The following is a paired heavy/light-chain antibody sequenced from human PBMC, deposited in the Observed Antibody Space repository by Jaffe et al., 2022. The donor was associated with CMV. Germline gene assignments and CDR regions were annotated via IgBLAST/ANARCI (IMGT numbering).Heavy chain of an antibody. CDR1: GGTFSSYA. V-gene: IGHV1-69*09. CDR2: IIPILGIA. D-gene: IGHD6-19*01. Sequence: QVQLVQSGAEVKKPGSSVKVSCKASGGTFSSYAISWVRQAPGQGLEWMGRIIPILGIANYAQKFQGRVTITADKSTSTAYMELSSLRSEDTAVYYCAREVLWPGIAVARGKVWYFDLWGRGTLVTVSS. CDR3: AREVLWPGIAVARGKVWYFDL. J-gene: IGHJ2*01.
Light chain of an antibody. J-gene: IGKJ4*01. CDR2: GAS. Sequence: EIVLTQSPGTLSLSPGERATLSCRASQSVSSSYLAWYQQKPGQAPRLLIYGASSRATGIPDRFSGSGSGTDFTLTISRLEPEDFAVYYCQQYGSSPPLAFGGGTKVEIK. CDR1: QSVSSSY. CDR3: QQYGSSPPLA. V-gene: IGKV3-20*01.